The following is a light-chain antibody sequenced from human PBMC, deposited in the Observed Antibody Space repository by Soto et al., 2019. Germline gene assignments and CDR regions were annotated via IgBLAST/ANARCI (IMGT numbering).Light chain of an antibody. J-gene: IGLJ2*01. CDR3: TSYTSASTLV. CDR1: SDDIGANNY. V-gene: IGLV2-14*01. Sequence: QSALTQPASVSGSPGQSITISCTGTSDDIGANNYVSWYQHHPGKAPKIMIYEAANRPSGISHRFSGSKSGNTASLTISGLQAEDEADYFCTSYTSASTLVFGRGTKVTVL. CDR2: EAA.